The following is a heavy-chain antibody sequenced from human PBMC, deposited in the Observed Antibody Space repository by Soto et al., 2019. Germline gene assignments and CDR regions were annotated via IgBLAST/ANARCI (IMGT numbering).Heavy chain of an antibody. CDR3: ANGANYGDYSLDY. J-gene: IGHJ4*02. Sequence: GGSLRLSCAASGFTFSSYGMHWVRQAPGKGLEWVAVISYDGSNKYYADSVKGRFTISRDNSKNTLYLQMNSLRAEDTAVYYCANGANYGDYSLDYWGQGTLVTVSS. D-gene: IGHD4-17*01. CDR1: GFTFSSYG. V-gene: IGHV3-30*18. CDR2: ISYDGSNK.